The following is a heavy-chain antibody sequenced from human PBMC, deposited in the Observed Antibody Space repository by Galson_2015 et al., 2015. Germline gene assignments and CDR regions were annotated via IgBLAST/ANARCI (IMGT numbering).Heavy chain of an antibody. CDR1: GYTFTSYA. J-gene: IGHJ6*02. Sequence: SVKVSCKASGYTFTSYAMHWVRQAPGQRLEWMGWINAGNGNTKYSQKFQGRVTITRDTSASTAYMELSSLRSEDTAVYYCARGPQQLARNYYYYYGMDVWGQGTTVTVSS. V-gene: IGHV1-3*01. D-gene: IGHD6-13*01. CDR2: INAGNGNT. CDR3: ARGPQQLARNYYYYYGMDV.